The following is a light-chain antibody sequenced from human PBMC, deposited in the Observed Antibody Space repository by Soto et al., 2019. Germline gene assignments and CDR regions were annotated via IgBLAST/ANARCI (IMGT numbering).Light chain of an antibody. J-gene: IGLJ1*01. CDR1: SSDIGGYDH. Sequence: QSVLTQPASVSGSPGQSITIPCTGTSSDIGGYDHVSWYQQHPGKAPKLMVYDLSNRPSGVSDRFSGSKSANTASLTISGLQAEDEADYYCNSYTTSSSLYVFGTGTKVTVL. CDR3: NSYTTSSSLYV. V-gene: IGLV2-14*01. CDR2: DLS.